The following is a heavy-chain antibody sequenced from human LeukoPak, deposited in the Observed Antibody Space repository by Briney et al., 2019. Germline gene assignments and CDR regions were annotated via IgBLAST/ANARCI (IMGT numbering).Heavy chain of an antibody. V-gene: IGHV3-30*02. CDR1: GFTFSSYW. CDR2: IQYDGSNK. D-gene: IGHD6-6*01. CDR3: AKEGNIATRPYDY. Sequence: PGGSLRLSCAASGFTFSSYWMSWVRQAPGKGLEWVAFIQYDGSNKYYADSVKGRFTISRDNSKDTLYLQMNSLRAEDTAVYYCAKEGNIATRPYDYWGQGTLVTVSS. J-gene: IGHJ4*02.